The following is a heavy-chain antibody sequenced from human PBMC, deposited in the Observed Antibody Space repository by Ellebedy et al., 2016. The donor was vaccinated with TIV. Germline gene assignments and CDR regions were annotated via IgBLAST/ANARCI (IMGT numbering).Heavy chain of an antibody. D-gene: IGHD3-10*01. CDR3: ARPSPRSGSGTYLYYYAMDV. CDR2: FIPIFRKA. J-gene: IGHJ6*02. Sequence: SVKVSXKASRGTFSGYGISWVRQAPGHGLEWMGGFIPIFRKANHAQKFQGRVTITADESTTTAYMELSSLRTEDTAVYYCARPSPRSGSGTYLYYYAMDVWGQGTTVTVSS. V-gene: IGHV1-69*13. CDR1: RGTFSGYG.